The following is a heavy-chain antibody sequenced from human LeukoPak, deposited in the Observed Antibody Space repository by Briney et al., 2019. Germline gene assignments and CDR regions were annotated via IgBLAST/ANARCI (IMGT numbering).Heavy chain of an antibody. CDR2: IGTASDT. Sequence: GSLRLSCAASGFTFSSFDMHWVRQPTGQGLEWVSTIGTASDTYYPGSVEGRFTLSRDNAKNSLYLQMNSLTAGDTAVYYCARGPPRGKYYYMDVWGKGTTVTVSS. D-gene: IGHD1-1*01. V-gene: IGHV3-13*01. CDR3: ARGPPRGKYYYMDV. J-gene: IGHJ6*03. CDR1: GFTFSSFD.